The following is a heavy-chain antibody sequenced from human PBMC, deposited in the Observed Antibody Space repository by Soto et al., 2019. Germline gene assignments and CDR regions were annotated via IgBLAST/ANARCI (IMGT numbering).Heavy chain of an antibody. CDR3: ARAIVGPTTTGWLDP. V-gene: IGHV1-69*01. D-gene: IGHD1-26*01. Sequence: QVQLVQSGAEVKKPGSSVQVSCKASGGTFSRYAISWVRQAPGQGLEWMGGIIPIFGKANYAQKFQGRVTSTADESTRAAYMELSSLRFEDTAVYYWARAIVGPTTTGWLDPWGQGTLVTVSS. CDR1: GGTFSRYA. J-gene: IGHJ5*02. CDR2: IIPIFGKA.